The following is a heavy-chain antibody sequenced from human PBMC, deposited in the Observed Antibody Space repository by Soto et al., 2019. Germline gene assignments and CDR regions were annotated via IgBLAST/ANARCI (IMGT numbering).Heavy chain of an antibody. CDR2: IYYSGST. CDR1: GGSISSYY. V-gene: IGHV4-59*01. D-gene: IGHD3-3*01. Sequence: SETLSLTCTVSGGSISSYYWSWIRQPPGKGLEWIGYIYYSGSTNYNPSLKSRVTISVDTSKNQFSLKLSSVTAADTAVYYCARGQNDFWSGYYDRAYYYYYYMDVWGKGTTVTVSS. CDR3: ARGQNDFWSGYYDRAYYYYYYMDV. J-gene: IGHJ6*03.